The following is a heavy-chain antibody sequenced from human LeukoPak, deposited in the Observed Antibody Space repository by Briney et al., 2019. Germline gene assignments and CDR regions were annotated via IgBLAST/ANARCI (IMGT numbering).Heavy chain of an antibody. Sequence: GRSLRLSCAASGFTFSSYGMHWVRQAPGKGLEWVAVIWYDGSNKYYADSVKGRFTISRDNSKNTLYLQMNSLRAEDTAVYYCARASYGDPFDYWGQGTLVTVSS. CDR2: IWYDGSNK. D-gene: IGHD4-17*01. CDR3: ARASYGDPFDY. CDR1: GFTFSSYG. J-gene: IGHJ4*02. V-gene: IGHV3-33*01.